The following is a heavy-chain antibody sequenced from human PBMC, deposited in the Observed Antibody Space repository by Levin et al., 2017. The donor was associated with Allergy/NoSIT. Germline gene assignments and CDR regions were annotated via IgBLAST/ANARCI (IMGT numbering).Heavy chain of an antibody. V-gene: IGHV4-59*08. Sequence: SETLSLTCTVSGGSISSYYWSWIRQPPGKGLEWIGYIYYSGSTNYNPSLKSRVTISVDTSTNQFSLKLSSVTAADTAVYYCARRWAAMAPFDYWGQGTLVTVSS. CDR2: IYYSGST. J-gene: IGHJ4*02. D-gene: IGHD5-18*01. CDR3: ARRWAAMAPFDY. CDR1: GGSISSYY.